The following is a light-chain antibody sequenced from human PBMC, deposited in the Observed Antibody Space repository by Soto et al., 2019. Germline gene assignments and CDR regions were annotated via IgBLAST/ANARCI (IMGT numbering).Light chain of an antibody. CDR2: GAS. V-gene: IGKV3-20*01. J-gene: IGKJ2*01. Sequence: EIVLTQSPGTLSLSPGERATLSCRASQSVRSNYLPWYHHKPGQAPRLLIYGASTRATGIPDRFSGSGSGTDFTLTISRLEPEDFAVYYCQQYGSSPNTFGQGTKLEIK. CDR3: QQYGSSPNT. CDR1: QSVRSNY.